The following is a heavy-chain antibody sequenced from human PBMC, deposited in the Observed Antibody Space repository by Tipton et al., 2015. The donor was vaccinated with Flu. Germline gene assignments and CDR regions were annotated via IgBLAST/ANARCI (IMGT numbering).Heavy chain of an antibody. Sequence: CAASGFVFSNYAMTWVRQAPGKGPEWVSSLSGSGDYTYYADSVKGRFTISRDNSEKTVSLQMNSLRVEDTAVYYCAKDRDIIAVAASNNSWGQGTLVPVSS. D-gene: IGHD6-19*01. CDR2: LSGSGDYT. V-gene: IGHV3-23*01. J-gene: IGHJ4*02. CDR3: AKDRDIIAVAASNNS. CDR1: GFVFSNYA.